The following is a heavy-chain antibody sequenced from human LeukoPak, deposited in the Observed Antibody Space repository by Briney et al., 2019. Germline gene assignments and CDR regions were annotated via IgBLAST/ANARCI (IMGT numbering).Heavy chain of an antibody. V-gene: IGHV3-23*01. CDR1: TFTFSTNA. CDR2: FDGIDGTT. D-gene: IGHD3-3*01. Sequence: PGGSLTPASSASTFTFSTNAMSWVRQAPGQELEWVAGFDGIDGTTHYADYVKGRFTIARDNSRNTLSLQMNSLRAEDTALYYWAKTVSGRCGSMPFDNWGQGTLVTVSS. J-gene: IGHJ4*02. CDR3: AKTVSGRCGSMPFDN.